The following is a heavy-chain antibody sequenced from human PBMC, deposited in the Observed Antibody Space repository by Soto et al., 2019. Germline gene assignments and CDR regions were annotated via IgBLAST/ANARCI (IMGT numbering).Heavy chain of an antibody. CDR3: ARCLHCSNGGRFDP. CDR1: GVSISSTNW. D-gene: IGHD2-8*01. Sequence: TSETLSLTCAVSGVSISSTNWWTWVRQSPGKGLQWIGEMWPSGRTTYNPSLQNRVTISVDNSKNHLTLALTSVTAADTAIYYCARCLHCSNGGRFDPWGQGALVTVSS. J-gene: IGHJ5*02. V-gene: IGHV4-4*02. CDR2: MWPSGRT.